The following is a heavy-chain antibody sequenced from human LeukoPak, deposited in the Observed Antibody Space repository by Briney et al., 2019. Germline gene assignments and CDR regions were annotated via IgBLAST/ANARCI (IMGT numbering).Heavy chain of an antibody. CDR2: ISSTSGTI. CDR1: GFIFRSHT. Sequence: PGGSLRLSCAASGFIFRSHTMNWVRQGPGKGLEWVSYISSTSGTIYYADSVKGRFTISRDNAKNSLYLQMNSLRAEDTAVYYCAKFRDGYNNFDYWGQGTLVTVSS. CDR3: AKFRDGYNNFDY. J-gene: IGHJ4*02. D-gene: IGHD5-24*01. V-gene: IGHV3-48*01.